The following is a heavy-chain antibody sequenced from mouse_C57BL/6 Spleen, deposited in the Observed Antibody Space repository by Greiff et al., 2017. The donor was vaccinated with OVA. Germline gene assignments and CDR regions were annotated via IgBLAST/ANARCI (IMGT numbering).Heavy chain of an antibody. V-gene: IGHV1-80*01. CDR3: ARRTVVAPLDY. CDR2: IYPGDGDT. D-gene: IGHD1-1*01. CDR1: GYAFSSYW. Sequence: QVQLQQSGAELVKPGASVKISCKASGYAFSSYWMNWVKQRPGKGLEWIGQIYPGDGDTNYNGKFKGKATLTADKSSSTAYMQLSSLTSEDSAVYFCARRTVVAPLDYWGQGTTLTVSS. J-gene: IGHJ2*01.